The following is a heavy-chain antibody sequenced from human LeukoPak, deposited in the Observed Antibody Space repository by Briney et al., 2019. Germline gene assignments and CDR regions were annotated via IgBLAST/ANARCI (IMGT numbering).Heavy chain of an antibody. V-gene: IGHV3-66*01. D-gene: IGHD3-22*01. Sequence: GGSLRLSCAASGFTVSSNCMTWVRQAPGKGLEWVSVIYSGGSTYYEASVKGRFTLSRDNSKNTLFLQMNSLRAEDTAVYYCAREPQGDSSGYDAFDIWGQGTMVTVSS. CDR3: AREPQGDSSGYDAFDI. CDR1: GFTVSSNC. J-gene: IGHJ3*02. CDR2: IYSGGST.